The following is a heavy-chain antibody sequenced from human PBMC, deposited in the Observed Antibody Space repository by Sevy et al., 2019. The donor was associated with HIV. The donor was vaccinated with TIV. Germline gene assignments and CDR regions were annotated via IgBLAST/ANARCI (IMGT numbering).Heavy chain of an antibody. CDR1: QFTFDDYG. D-gene: IGHD2-21*02. J-gene: IGHJ4*01. V-gene: IGHV3-20*04. Sequence: GGSLRLSCAASQFTFDDYGMSWVRQAPGKGLEWVSAIIASGGATSYADSVKGRFTISRDNAKNSLYLQMNTLRVEDTAFYFCAREKSCGGACYYFDYWGRGTHVTVSS. CDR3: AREKSCGGACYYFDY. CDR2: IIASGGAT.